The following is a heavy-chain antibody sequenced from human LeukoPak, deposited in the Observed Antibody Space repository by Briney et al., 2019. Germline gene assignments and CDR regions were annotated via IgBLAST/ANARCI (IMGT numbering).Heavy chain of an antibody. CDR3: ARLGFDQTGHNWFDP. V-gene: IGHV4-4*07. CDR1: GGSISSYY. J-gene: IGHJ5*02. CDR2: IYTSGST. Sequence: SETLSLTCTVSGGSISSYYWSWIRQPAGKGLEWIGRIYTSGSTNYNPSLKSRVTMSVDTSKNQFSLKLSSVTAADTAVYYCARLGFDQTGHNWFDPWGQGTLITVSS. D-gene: IGHD3-16*01.